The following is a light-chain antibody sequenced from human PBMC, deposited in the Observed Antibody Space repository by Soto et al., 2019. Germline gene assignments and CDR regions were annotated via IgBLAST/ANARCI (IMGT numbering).Light chain of an antibody. CDR3: QSYVGLTIV. CDR1: SGSIASNY. J-gene: IGLJ1*01. Sequence: NFMLTQPHSVSESPGKTVTLSCTGSSGSIASNYVQWYQQRPGSAPIVVIYADDQRPSGVPDRFSGSIDRSSNSASLTISGLKTEDEADYYCQSYVGLTIVFGTGTKVTVL. CDR2: ADD. V-gene: IGLV6-57*02.